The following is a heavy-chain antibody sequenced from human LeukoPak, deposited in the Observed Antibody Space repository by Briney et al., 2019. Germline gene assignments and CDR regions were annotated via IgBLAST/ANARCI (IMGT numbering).Heavy chain of an antibody. D-gene: IGHD5-12*01. V-gene: IGHV3-7*01. Sequence: GGSLRLSCAASGFTFSSYWMSWVRQAPGKGLEWVANIKQDGSEKYYVDSVKGRFTISRDNAKNSVYLQMNSLRAEDTAVYYCARLYSGYPLFYFDHWGQGTLVTVSS. CDR2: IKQDGSEK. J-gene: IGHJ4*02. CDR1: GFTFSSYW. CDR3: ARLYSGYPLFYFDH.